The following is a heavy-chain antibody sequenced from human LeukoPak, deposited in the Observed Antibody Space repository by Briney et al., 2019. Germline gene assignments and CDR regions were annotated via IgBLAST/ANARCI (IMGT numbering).Heavy chain of an antibody. V-gene: IGHV4-61*08. D-gene: IGHD3-3*01. CDR2: IYYSGST. CDR3: ARGLRFLEWLFEASWFDP. J-gene: IGHJ5*02. CDR1: GGSISSSGYY. Sequence: SETLSLTCTVSGGSISSSGYYWGWIRQPPGKGLEWIGYIYYSGSTNYNPSLKSRVTISVDTSKNQFSLKLGSVTAADTAVYYCARGLRFLEWLFEASWFDPWGQGTLVTVSS.